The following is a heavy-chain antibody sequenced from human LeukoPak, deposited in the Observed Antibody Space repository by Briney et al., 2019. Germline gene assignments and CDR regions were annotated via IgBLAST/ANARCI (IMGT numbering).Heavy chain of an antibody. CDR1: GYTFTSYG. Sequence: GASVKVSCKASGYTFTSYGISWVRQAPGQGLEWMGWISAYNGNTNYAQKLQGRVTMTTDTSTSTAYMELRSLRSDDTAVYYCARDLWYYGSGSYLPDMDVWGQGTTVTVSS. D-gene: IGHD3-10*01. CDR3: ARDLWYYGSGSYLPDMDV. CDR2: ISAYNGNT. V-gene: IGHV1-18*01. J-gene: IGHJ6*02.